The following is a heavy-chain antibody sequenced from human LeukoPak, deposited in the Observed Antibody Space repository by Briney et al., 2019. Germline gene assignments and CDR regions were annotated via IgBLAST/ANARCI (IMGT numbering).Heavy chain of an antibody. CDR2: ISGSPGST. CDR3: STDPRLLMY. Sequence: GGSLRLSCAASGFTFSSYAMSWVRQAPGKGLEWVSAISGSPGSTYYADSVKGRFTISRDNSKNTLYLQMNSLRPEDTALYYCSTDPRLLMYWGHGTLVTVSS. CDR1: GFTFSSYA. J-gene: IGHJ4*01. D-gene: IGHD2-8*01. V-gene: IGHV3-23*01.